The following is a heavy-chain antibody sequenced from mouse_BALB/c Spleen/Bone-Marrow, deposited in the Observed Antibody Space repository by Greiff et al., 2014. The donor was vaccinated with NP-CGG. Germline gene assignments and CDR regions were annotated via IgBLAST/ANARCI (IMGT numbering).Heavy chain of an antibody. D-gene: IGHD2-14*01. CDR2: ISSGSSTI. Sequence: DVHLVESGGGLVQPGGSRKLSCAASGFTFSSFGMHWVRQAPEKGLEWVAYISSGSSTIYYADTVKGRFTITRDNPKNTLFLQMTSLRSEDTAMYDCAGGVGLYDVGYFDYWGQGTTLTVSS. V-gene: IGHV5-17*02. CDR1: GFTFSSFG. CDR3: AGGVGLYDVGYFDY. J-gene: IGHJ2*01.